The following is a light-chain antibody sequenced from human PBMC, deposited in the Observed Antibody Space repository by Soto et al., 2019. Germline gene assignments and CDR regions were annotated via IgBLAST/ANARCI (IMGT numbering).Light chain of an antibody. CDR3: LQHNSYPIT. V-gene: IGKV1-27*01. CDR2: AAS. CDR1: QDIGNF. Sequence: DIQMTQSPSSLSAFVGDRVTITCRASQDIGNFLAWYQQKPGKVPKLLIYAASTLQSGVPSRFSGSGPGTEFTLTISGLQPEDFAIYYCLQHNSYPITLGQGTKVDIK. J-gene: IGKJ1*01.